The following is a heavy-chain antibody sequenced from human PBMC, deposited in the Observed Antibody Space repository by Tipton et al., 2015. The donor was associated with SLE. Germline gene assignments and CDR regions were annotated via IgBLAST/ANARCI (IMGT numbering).Heavy chain of an antibody. CDR2: IYYSGST. CDR1: GGSISSGTYY. D-gene: IGHD3-22*01. V-gene: IGHV4-31*03. Sequence: TLSLTCTVSGGSISSGTYYWSWIRQHPGKGLEWIGYIYYSGSTYYNPSLKSRVTISVDTSTNQFSLRLRSVTAADTAVYYCARDDYYYDSGGSAFDIWGQGTMVTVSS. CDR3: ARDDYYYDSGGSAFDI. J-gene: IGHJ3*02.